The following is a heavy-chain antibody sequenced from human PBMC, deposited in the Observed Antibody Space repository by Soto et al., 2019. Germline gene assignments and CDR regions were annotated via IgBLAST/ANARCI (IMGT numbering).Heavy chain of an antibody. CDR3: VGGSNRAYFDL. V-gene: IGHV4-39*01. CDR1: GGSIITIGYF. J-gene: IGHJ2*01. D-gene: IGHD4-4*01. CDR2: VYYPGTT. Sequence: TLSLTFTVSGGSIITIGYFLVWIRQAQGKGLEWIGSVYYPGTTYYNQSLKSRVTISVDTSKNQVSLKVNSVTAAGTAVYYCVGGSNRAYFDLWARGTPVTVYS.